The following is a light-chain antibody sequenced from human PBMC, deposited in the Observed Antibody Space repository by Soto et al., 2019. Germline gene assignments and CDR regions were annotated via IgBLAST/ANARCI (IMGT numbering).Light chain of an antibody. J-gene: IGKJ1*01. CDR2: GAY. CDR3: QQYDDWPS. CDR1: QSVSSSY. V-gene: IGKV3-15*01. Sequence: EVLMTQSPGTLSLSPGERATLSCRASQSVSSSYLAWYQQKPGQTPRLLIFGAYTRASGIPGRFSGSGSGTEFTLTISSLQSEDFAVYYCQQYDDWPSFGQGTKVDIK.